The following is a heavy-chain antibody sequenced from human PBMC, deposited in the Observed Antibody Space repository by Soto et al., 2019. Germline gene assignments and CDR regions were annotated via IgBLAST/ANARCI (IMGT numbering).Heavy chain of an antibody. CDR2: IYSSGGT. J-gene: IGHJ6*02. CDR1: GFTVSSYY. Sequence: GGSLRLSCAASGFTVSSYYMSWVRQAPGKGLEWVSVIYSSGGTHYADSVEGRFTISRDNSKNTLYLQMNSLRAEDTAVYYCARDGLLPSYYGMDVWGQGTTVTVSS. D-gene: IGHD2-15*01. CDR3: ARDGLLPSYYGMDV. V-gene: IGHV3-53*01.